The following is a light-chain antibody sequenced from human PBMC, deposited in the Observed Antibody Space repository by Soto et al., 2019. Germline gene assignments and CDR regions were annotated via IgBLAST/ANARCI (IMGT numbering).Light chain of an antibody. J-gene: IGKJ1*01. CDR3: QQYFSSWT. V-gene: IGKV4-1*01. CDR2: WAS. Sequence: IVMTQSPESLALSLGERATINCRSSQSVFFSSNKKNYLAWYQQKSGQPPKLLIYWASTRKSGVPDRFSGSGSGTDFPLTISSLQPEDVAVYYCQQYFSSWTFGQGTKVEIK. CDR1: QSVFFSSNKKNY.